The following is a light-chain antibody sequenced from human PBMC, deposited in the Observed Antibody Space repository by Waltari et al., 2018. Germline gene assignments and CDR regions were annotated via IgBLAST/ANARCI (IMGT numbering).Light chain of an antibody. J-gene: IGKJ1*01. CDR3: EHYVRLPVS. CDR1: QSVSRS. CDR2: GAS. V-gene: IGKV3-20*01. Sequence: EIVLTQSPGTLSLSPGERATLSCRASQSVSRSLAWYQQKPGQAPRLLIYGASSRATGVPDRFSCSVSGTDFSLTISRLEPEDFAVYYCEHYVRLPVSFGQGTKVEIK.